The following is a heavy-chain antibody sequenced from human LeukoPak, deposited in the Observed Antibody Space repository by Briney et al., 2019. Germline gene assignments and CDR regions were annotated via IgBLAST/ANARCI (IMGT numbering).Heavy chain of an antibody. Sequence: SETLSLTCTVSGGSISSSSYYWSWIRQPAGKGLEWIGRIYTSGSTNYNPSLKSRVTISVDTSKNQFSLKLSSVTAADTAVYYCARSSSSWYGWFDPWGQGTLVTVSS. D-gene: IGHD6-13*01. CDR2: IYTSGST. CDR1: GGSISSSSYY. V-gene: IGHV4-61*02. J-gene: IGHJ5*02. CDR3: ARSSSSWYGWFDP.